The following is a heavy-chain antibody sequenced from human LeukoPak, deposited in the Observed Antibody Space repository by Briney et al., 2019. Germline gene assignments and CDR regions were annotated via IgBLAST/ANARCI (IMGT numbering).Heavy chain of an antibody. CDR1: GFTFSSFA. Sequence: GGSLRLSCAASGFTFSSFAMHWVRQAPGKGLEWVAVISNDGRDIKYADSVKGRFTISRDNSKNTLSLQLNSLRAEDTAVYYCAKDRDYGAAKYYFDYWGQGALVTVSS. J-gene: IGHJ4*02. CDR2: ISNDGRDI. V-gene: IGHV3-30*18. CDR3: AKDRDYGAAKYYFDY. D-gene: IGHD4-17*01.